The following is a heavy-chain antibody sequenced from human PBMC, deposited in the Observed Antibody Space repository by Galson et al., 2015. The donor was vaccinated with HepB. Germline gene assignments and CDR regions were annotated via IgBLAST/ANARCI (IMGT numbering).Heavy chain of an antibody. CDR3: ARSAGDLDY. CDR2: TYYRSKWYY. Sequence: AINWIRQSPSRGLEWLGRTYYRSKWYYGYAVSVKSRITINPDTSKNQFSLHLSSVTPEDTAVYYCARSAGDLDYWGQGILVTVSS. J-gene: IGHJ4*02. V-gene: IGHV6-1*01. CDR1: A. D-gene: IGHD1-1*01.